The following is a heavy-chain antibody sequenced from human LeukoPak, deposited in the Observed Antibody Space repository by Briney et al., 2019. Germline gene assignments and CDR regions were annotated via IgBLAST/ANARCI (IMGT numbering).Heavy chain of an antibody. V-gene: IGHV1-2*02. CDR3: ARGRNIEMTTMSGESDS. CDR1: GYTFTDYY. Sequence: ASVKVSYKPSGYTFTDYYTHLLGQAPGQGLEWMGWLNPNSGDTNYAQKFQGRVSMTRDSSISTVYMDLSDLRSDDTAVYSCARGRNIEMTTMSGESDSWGQGTLVTVSS. D-gene: IGHD5-24*01. CDR2: LNPNSGDT. J-gene: IGHJ4*02.